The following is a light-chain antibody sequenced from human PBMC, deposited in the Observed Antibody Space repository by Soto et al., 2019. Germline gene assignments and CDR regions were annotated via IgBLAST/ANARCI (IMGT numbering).Light chain of an antibody. J-gene: IGKJ2*01. CDR3: QQYSTLPHT. CDR1: QSVTNSF. V-gene: IGKV3-20*01. CDR2: GIS. Sequence: ENALTQSPGTLSLSPGERATLSCRASQSVTNSFFAWYQQKPGQAPRLLIYGISSRATGIPDRFSGSGSGTAFTLTISRLEPEDFVVYYCQQYSTLPHTFGQGTKLEVK.